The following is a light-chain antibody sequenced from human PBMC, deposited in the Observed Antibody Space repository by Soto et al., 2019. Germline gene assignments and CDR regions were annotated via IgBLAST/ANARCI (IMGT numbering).Light chain of an antibody. CDR3: QPRSDWRWT. J-gene: IGKJ1*01. CDR1: QTVTNY. V-gene: IGKV3-11*01. Sequence: LKQTPATQCVSAGGRNIVYCSASQTVTNYLAWYQQKPGQAPRLLTYDTSTSAPGVPARFIGSGSGTAFTLPIDLLEPEDYAIYYCQPRSDWRWTFGQGTKVDI. CDR2: DTS.